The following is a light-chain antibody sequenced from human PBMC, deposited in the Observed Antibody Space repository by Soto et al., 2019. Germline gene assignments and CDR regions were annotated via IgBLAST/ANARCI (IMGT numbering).Light chain of an antibody. CDR3: QQNYSNPGT. V-gene: IGKV1-39*01. CDR1: QSIDKY. CDR2: AAS. Sequence: DIQMTQSPSSLSASVGERVTITCRASQSIDKYLNWYQHKPGKAPYLLIYAASNLGSGVPTRFSGSGTGTSFTLTISSLQSEDLATYYCQQNYSNPGTFGRGTKVELK. J-gene: IGKJ1*01.